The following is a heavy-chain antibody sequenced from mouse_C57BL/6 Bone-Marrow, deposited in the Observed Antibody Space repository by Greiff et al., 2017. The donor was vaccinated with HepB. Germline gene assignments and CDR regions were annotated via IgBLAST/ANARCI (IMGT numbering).Heavy chain of an antibody. CDR3: ARHDGYFLFAY. D-gene: IGHD2-3*01. CDR1: GYAFTNYL. Sequence: VQLQQSGAELVRPGTSVKVSCKASGYAFTNYLIEWVKQRPGQGLEWIGVINPGSGGTNYNEKLKGKATLTADNSSSTAYMHLSSLTSEASAVYFCARHDGYFLFAYWGQGTLVTVSA. V-gene: IGHV1-54*01. J-gene: IGHJ3*01. CDR2: INPGSGGT.